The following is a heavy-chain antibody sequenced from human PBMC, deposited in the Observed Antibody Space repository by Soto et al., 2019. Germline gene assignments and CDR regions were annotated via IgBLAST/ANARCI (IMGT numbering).Heavy chain of an antibody. Sequence: GESLKISCNGSGYSFTSYWISWVRQMPGKGLEWMGRIDPSDSYTNYSPSFQGHVTISADKSISTAYLQWSSLKASDTAMYYCARQGRDGYNLANWGQGTPVTVSS. V-gene: IGHV5-10-1*01. CDR2: IDPSDSYT. CDR1: GYSFTSYW. CDR3: ARQGRDGYNLAN. D-gene: IGHD5-12*01. J-gene: IGHJ4*02.